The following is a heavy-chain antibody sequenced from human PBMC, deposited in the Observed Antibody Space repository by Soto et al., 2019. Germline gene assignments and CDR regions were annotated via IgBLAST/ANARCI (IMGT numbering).Heavy chain of an antibody. CDR1: GGSISNYY. Sequence: QVHLQESGPRLVKPSETLSLTCTVSGGSISNYYWSWIRQPPGRGLEWIGHIFYSGSTNYNPALMSRVTISVDTSKSQFSLKLCSVTAADPAVYYCAKDSGYNYGYFRWFDPWGQGTLVTVSS. V-gene: IGHV4-59*01. CDR2: IFYSGST. CDR3: AKDSGYNYGYFRWFDP. D-gene: IGHD5-18*01. J-gene: IGHJ5*02.